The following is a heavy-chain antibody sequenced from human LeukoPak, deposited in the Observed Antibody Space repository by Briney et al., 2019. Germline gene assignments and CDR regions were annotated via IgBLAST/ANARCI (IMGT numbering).Heavy chain of an antibody. J-gene: IGHJ4*02. CDR1: GFTFSSYS. Sequence: PGGSLRLSCAASGFTFSSYSMNWVRQAPGKGLEWVSSISSSSSYIYYADSVKGRFTISRDNAKNSLYLQMNSLRAEDTAVYYCARGAPGLYYSDYWGQGTLVTVSS. V-gene: IGHV3-21*01. CDR2: ISSSSSYI. CDR3: ARGAPGLYYSDY.